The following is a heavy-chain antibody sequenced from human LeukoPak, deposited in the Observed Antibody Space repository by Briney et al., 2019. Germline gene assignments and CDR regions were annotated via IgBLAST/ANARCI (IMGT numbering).Heavy chain of an antibody. V-gene: IGHV1-24*01. D-gene: IGHD3-3*01. Sequence: ASVKVSCKVSGYTLTELSMHWVRQAPGKGLEWMGGFDPEDGETIYAQKFQGRVTMTEDTSTDTAYMELSSLRSEDTAVYYCAKDHYDFWSGNTFDYWGQGTLVTVSS. J-gene: IGHJ4*02. CDR3: AKDHYDFWSGNTFDY. CDR1: GYTLTELS. CDR2: FDPEDGET.